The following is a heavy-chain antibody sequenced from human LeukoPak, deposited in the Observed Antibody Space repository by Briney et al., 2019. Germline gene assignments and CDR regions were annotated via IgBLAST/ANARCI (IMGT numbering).Heavy chain of an antibody. CDR3: ARGSIVGATDYFDY. CDR2: INPNSGGT. D-gene: IGHD1-26*01. J-gene: IGHJ4*02. Sequence: ASVKVSCKASGYTFTGYYIHWVRQDPGQGLEWMGWINPNSGGTNYAQKFQGRVTMTRDTSISTAYMDLSRLRSDDTAVYYCARGSIVGATDYFDYWGQGTLVTVSS. V-gene: IGHV1-2*02. CDR1: GYTFTGYY.